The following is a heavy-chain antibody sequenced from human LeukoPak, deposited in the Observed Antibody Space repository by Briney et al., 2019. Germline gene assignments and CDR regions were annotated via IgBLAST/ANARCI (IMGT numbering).Heavy chain of an antibody. CDR3: ARALATYYYDSGGSRQLYGMDV. D-gene: IGHD3-22*01. Sequence: GGSLRLSCAASGFTFSSYSMNWVRQAPGKGLEWVSSISSSSSYIYYADSVKGRFTISRDNAKNSLYLQMNSLRAEDTAVYYCARALATYYYDSGGSRQLYGMDVWGQGTTVTVSS. J-gene: IGHJ6*02. V-gene: IGHV3-21*01. CDR2: ISSSSSYI. CDR1: GFTFSSYS.